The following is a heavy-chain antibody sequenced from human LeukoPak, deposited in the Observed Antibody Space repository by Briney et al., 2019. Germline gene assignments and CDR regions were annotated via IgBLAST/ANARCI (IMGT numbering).Heavy chain of an antibody. Sequence: ASVKVSCKASGYTFTSYDINWVRQATGQGLEWMGWINPNSGGTNYAQKFKGRVTMTRDTSISTAYMELSRLRSDDTAVYYCARTTPEVDTDMVLIYLTWFDPWGQGTLVTVSS. CDR2: INPNSGGT. CDR1: GYTFTSYD. J-gene: IGHJ5*02. V-gene: IGHV1-2*02. D-gene: IGHD5-18*01. CDR3: ARTTPEVDTDMVLIYLTWFDP.